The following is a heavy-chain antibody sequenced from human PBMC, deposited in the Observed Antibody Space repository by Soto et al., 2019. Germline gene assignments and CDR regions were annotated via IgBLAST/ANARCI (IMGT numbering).Heavy chain of an antibody. J-gene: IGHJ6*02. V-gene: IGHV1-2*04. Sequence: ASVKVSCXASGYTFTGYYMHWVRQAPGQGLEWMGWINPNSGGTNYAQKFQGWVTMTRDTSISTAYMELSRLRSDDTAVYYCARGSDYDFWSGYYSPYYYGMDVWGQGTTVTVSS. CDR3: ARGSDYDFWSGYYSPYYYGMDV. D-gene: IGHD3-3*01. CDR1: GYTFTGYY. CDR2: INPNSGGT.